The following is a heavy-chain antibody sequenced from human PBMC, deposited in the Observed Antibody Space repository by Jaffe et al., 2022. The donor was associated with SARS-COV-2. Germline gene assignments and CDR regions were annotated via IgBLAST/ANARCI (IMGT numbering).Heavy chain of an antibody. CDR2: ISYDGSNK. CDR3: ARVDCRGSCLVYYYYYMDV. CDR1: GFTFSSYA. J-gene: IGHJ6*03. Sequence: QVQLVESGGGVVQPGRSLRLSCAASGFTFSSYAMHWVRQAPGKGLEWVAVISYDGSNKYYADSVKGRFTISRDNSKNTLYLQMNSLRAEDTAVYYCARVDCRGSCLVYYYYYMDVWGKGTTVTVSS. V-gene: IGHV3-30*04. D-gene: IGHD1-26*01.